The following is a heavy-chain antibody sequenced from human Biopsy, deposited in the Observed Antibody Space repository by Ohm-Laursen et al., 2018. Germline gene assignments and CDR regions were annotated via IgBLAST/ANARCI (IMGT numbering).Heavy chain of an antibody. CDR3: ARRLPLRGYAFDV. V-gene: IGHV4-59*08. CDR1: GVSITAYY. Sequence: PPGTLSLTCTVSGVSITAYYWSWIRQPPGKGLECIGNIPHSGSTNYNPSLKSRLTISVDTSKNQFSLKLSSVTATDTAVYYCARRLPLRGYAFDVWGQGTLVTVSS. CDR2: IPHSGST. D-gene: IGHD3-10*01. J-gene: IGHJ3*01.